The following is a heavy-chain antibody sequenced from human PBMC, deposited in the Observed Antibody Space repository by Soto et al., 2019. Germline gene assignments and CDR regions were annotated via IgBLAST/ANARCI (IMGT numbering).Heavy chain of an antibody. Sequence: ASVKVSCKASGYTFTSYAMHWVRQAPGQRLEWMGWINASNGNTKYSQKFQGRVTITRDTSASTAYMELSSLRSEDTAVYYCARGVAGPLHWFDPWGQGTLVTVSS. D-gene: IGHD6-19*01. CDR3: ARGVAGPLHWFDP. CDR2: INASNGNT. V-gene: IGHV1-3*01. CDR1: GYTFTSYA. J-gene: IGHJ5*02.